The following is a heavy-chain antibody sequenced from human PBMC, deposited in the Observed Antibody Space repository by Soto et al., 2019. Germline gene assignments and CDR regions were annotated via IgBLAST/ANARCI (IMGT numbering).Heavy chain of an antibody. D-gene: IGHD6-19*01. V-gene: IGHV1-69*13. CDR3: ARGIAVAGPYGMDV. CDR1: GGTFSSYA. J-gene: IGHJ6*02. CDR2: IIPIFGTA. Sequence: SVKVSCKASGGTFSSYAISWVRQAPGQGLEWMGGIIPIFGTANYAHKFQGRVTITADESTSTAYMELSSLRSEDTAVYYCARGIAVAGPYGMDVWGQGTTVTVSS.